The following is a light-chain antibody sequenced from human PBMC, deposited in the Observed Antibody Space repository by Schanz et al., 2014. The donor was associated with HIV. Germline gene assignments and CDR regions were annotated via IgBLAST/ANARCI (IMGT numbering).Light chain of an antibody. CDR1: QSISSY. V-gene: IGKV1-39*01. Sequence: DIQMTQSPSSLSASVGDRVTITCRASQSISSYLNWYQQKPGKAPKLLIHAASSLQSGVPLRFSGSGSGTDFTLTISSLQPEDFATYYCQQYNSDPWTFGHGTKVEIK. CDR3: QQYNSDPWT. CDR2: AAS. J-gene: IGKJ1*01.